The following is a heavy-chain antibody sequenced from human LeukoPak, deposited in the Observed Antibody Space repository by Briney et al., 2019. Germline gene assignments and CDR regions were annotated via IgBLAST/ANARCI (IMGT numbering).Heavy chain of an antibody. D-gene: IGHD2-2*01. Sequence: SETLSLTCTVSGGSISSHYWSWIRQPPGKGREWIGYIYYSGSTNYNPSLKSRVTISVDTSKNQFSLKLSSVTVADTAVYYCARRSSDCSSTSCYLYYYGSGSPYYYYYYMDVWGKGTTVTVSS. CDR3: ARRSSDCSSTSCYLYYYGSGSPYYYYYYMDV. V-gene: IGHV4-59*11. CDR1: GGSISSHY. CDR2: IYYSGST. J-gene: IGHJ6*03.